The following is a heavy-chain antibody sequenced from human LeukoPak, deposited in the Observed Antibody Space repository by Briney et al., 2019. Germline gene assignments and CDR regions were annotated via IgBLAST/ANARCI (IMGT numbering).Heavy chain of an antibody. J-gene: IGHJ1*01. CDR1: GGSISSYY. Sequence: SETLSLTCTVSGGSISSYYWSWIRQPPGKGLEWIGYIYYSGSTNYNPSLKSRVTISVDTSKNQFSLKLSSVTAADTAVYYCARADYDSSGYYPQPTYFQHWGQGTLVTASS. CDR3: ARADYDSSGYYPQPTYFQH. D-gene: IGHD3-22*01. V-gene: IGHV4-59*01. CDR2: IYYSGST.